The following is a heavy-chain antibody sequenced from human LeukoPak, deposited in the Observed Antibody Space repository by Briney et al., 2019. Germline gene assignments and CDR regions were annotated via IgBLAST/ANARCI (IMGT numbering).Heavy chain of an antibody. CDR1: GITLSNYG. J-gene: IGHJ5*02. CDR3: AKYAITSRSWFDP. V-gene: IGHV3-23*01. CDR2: ISGGGDII. Sequence: GGSLRLSCVVSGITLSNYGMSWVRQAPGEGLEWVSTISGGGDIIYYADSVKGRFTISRDNSKNTLNLQMNSLRAEDTAIYYCAKYAITSRSWFDPWGQGTLVTVSS. D-gene: IGHD2-8*01.